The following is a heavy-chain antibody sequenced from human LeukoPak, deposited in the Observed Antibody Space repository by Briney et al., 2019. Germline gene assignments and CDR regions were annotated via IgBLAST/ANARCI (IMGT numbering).Heavy chain of an antibody. D-gene: IGHD5-18*01. J-gene: IGHJ4*02. V-gene: IGHV1-2*02. CDR1: GYIFTSYY. CDR2: IDPHTSDR. Sequence: ASVKVSCKASGYIFTSYYLHWMRQAPGRGPEWLGWIDPHTSDRVYAQKFQGRVTMTRDTSISTAYLELNWLGSADTAVYCCARVLRRGHNYGFDYWGQGSLVTVSS. CDR3: ARVLRRGHNYGFDY.